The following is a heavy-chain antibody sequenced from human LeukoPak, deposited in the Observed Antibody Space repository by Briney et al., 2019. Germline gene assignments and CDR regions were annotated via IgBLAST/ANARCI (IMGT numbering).Heavy chain of an antibody. V-gene: IGHV3-33*01. CDR1: AFTFSTYA. Sequence: GRSLRLASAAFAFTFSTYAMHWVSQAAGKGLEWVAMIWYNGKNKPYADCVKGRFTISRDNSKNTLDLQMNSLRADDTAVYYCVRDPSNSGWAFDYWGQGTLVTVSS. D-gene: IGHD6-19*01. CDR2: IWYNGKNK. CDR3: VRDPSNSGWAFDY. J-gene: IGHJ4*02.